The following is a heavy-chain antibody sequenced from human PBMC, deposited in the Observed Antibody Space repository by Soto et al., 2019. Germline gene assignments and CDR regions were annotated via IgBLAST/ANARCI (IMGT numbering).Heavy chain of an antibody. J-gene: IGHJ6*02. V-gene: IGHV3-15*07. CDR3: TTDPGMITFGGVIVSSYYYGMDV. D-gene: IGHD3-16*02. CDR2: IKSKTDGGTT. Sequence: GGSLRLSCAASGFTFSNAWMNWVRQAPGKGLEWVGRIKSKTDGGTTDYAAPVKGRFTISRDDSKNTLYLQMNSLKTEDTAVYYCTTDPGMITFGGVIVSSYYYGMDVWGQGTTVTVSS. CDR1: GFTFSNAW.